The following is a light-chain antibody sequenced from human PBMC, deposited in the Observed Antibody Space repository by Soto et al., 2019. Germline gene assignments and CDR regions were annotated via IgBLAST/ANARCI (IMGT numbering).Light chain of an antibody. V-gene: IGLV2-14*01. J-gene: IGLJ1*01. Sequence: QSAVTQPASVSGSPGQSITISCTGTSSDVGGYNYVSWYQQHPGKAPKLMIYEVSNRPSGVSNRFSGSKSGNTASLTISGLQAEDEAVYYCSSYTSSSTLVFGTGTKLTVL. CDR1: SSDVGGYNY. CDR3: SSYTSSSTLV. CDR2: EVS.